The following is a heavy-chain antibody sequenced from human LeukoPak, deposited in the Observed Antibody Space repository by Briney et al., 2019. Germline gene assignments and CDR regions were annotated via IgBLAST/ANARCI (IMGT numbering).Heavy chain of an antibody. CDR3: ARDPSLAVAGTPVDY. D-gene: IGHD6-19*01. CDR1: GFTFRSYE. Sequence: GGSLRLSCAASGFTFRSYEMNWIRQAPGKGLEWVSYISSSGTTIYYADSVKGRFTISRDNAKNSLYLQMNSLRAEDTAVYYCARDPSLAVAGTPVDYWGQGTLVTVSS. CDR2: ISSSGTTI. V-gene: IGHV3-48*03. J-gene: IGHJ4*02.